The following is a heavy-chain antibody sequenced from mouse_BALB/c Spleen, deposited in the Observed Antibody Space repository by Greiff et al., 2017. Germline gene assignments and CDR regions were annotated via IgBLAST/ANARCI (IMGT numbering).Heavy chain of an antibody. D-gene: IGHD2-2*01. Sequence: QVQLQQSGPSLVQPSQSLSITCTVSGFSLTSYGVHWVRQSPGKGLEWLGVIWRGGSTDYNAAFMSRLSITKDNSKSQVFFKMNSLQADDTAIYYCAKNGGYGSWYFDVWGAGTTVTVSS. CDR3: AKNGGYGSWYFDV. CDR1: GFSLTSYG. V-gene: IGHV2-5-1*01. J-gene: IGHJ1*01. CDR2: IWRGGST.